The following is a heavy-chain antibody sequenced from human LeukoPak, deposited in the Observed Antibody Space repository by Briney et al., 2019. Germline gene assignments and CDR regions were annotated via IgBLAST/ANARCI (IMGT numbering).Heavy chain of an antibody. CDR3: AKRGVVVRVFLVGFHKEAYYFDS. CDR2: LSGSAGGT. Sequence: PGGSLRLSRGVSGITLSNYGMSWVRQAPGKGLEWVAGLSGSAGGTNYADSVKGRFTISRDNSKNTLFLQMDRLRAEDTAVYFCAKRGVVVRVFLVGFHKEAYYFDSWGQGAQVTVSS. V-gene: IGHV3-23*01. CDR1: GITLSNYG. D-gene: IGHD3-16*02. J-gene: IGHJ4*02.